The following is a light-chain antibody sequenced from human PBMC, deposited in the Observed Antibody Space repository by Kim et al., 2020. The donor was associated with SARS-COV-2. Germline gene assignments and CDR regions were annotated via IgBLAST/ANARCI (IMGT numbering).Light chain of an antibody. CDR1: QGIASS. V-gene: IGKV1-17*03. J-gene: IGKJ4*01. CDR2: AAS. CDR3: LQYGGLPVT. Sequence: ASGGDRVTITCRASQGIASSLLWFQQKPGKVPKRLIHAASNLQSGAPSRFSGSGSGTEFTLTISSLQPEDFATYYCLQYGGLPVTFGGGTRVEIK.